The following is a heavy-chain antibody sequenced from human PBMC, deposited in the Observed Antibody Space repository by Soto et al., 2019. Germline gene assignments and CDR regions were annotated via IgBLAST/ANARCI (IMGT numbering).Heavy chain of an antibody. CDR1: GGSFSGYY. CDR2: INHSGST. Sequence: PSETLSLTCAVYGGSFSGYYWSWIRQPPGKGLEWIGEINHSGSTNYNPSLKGRVTISVDTSKNQFSLKLSSVTAADTAVYYCARDKFPAMVRGVNAGFQHWGQGTLGTV. CDR3: ARDKFPAMVRGVNAGFQH. D-gene: IGHD3-10*01. J-gene: IGHJ1*01. V-gene: IGHV4-34*01.